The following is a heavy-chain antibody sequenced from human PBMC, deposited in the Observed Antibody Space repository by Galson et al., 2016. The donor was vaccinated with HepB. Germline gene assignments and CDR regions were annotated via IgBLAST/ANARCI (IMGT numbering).Heavy chain of an antibody. Sequence: PQRLSCAASGFTLDNYAMHWVREAPGKGLEWVTSISWNSGTIGYADSVKGRFTISRHNDRNSLYLQMNSLRAEDTALYYCVKGLFVVVAATDAFDVWGQGTMVTVSS. J-gene: IGHJ3*01. CDR2: ISWNSGTI. V-gene: IGHV3-9*01. CDR1: GFTLDNYA. D-gene: IGHD2-21*02. CDR3: VKGLFVVVAATDAFDV.